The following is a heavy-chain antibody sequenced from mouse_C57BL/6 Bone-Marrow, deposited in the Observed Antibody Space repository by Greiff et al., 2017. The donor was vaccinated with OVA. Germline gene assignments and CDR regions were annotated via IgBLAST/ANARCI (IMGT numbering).Heavy chain of an antibody. D-gene: IGHD2-5*01. J-gene: IGHJ4*01. CDR3: TRGYSNYYAMDC. Sequence: QVQLQQSGAELVRPGASVTLSCKASGYTFTDYEMHWVKQTPVHGLEWIGAIDPETGGTAYNQKFKGKAILTADKSSRTAYMELRSLTSEDPAAYYGTRGYSNYYAMDCWGQGTSVTVSA. CDR2: IDPETGGT. CDR1: GYTFTDYE. V-gene: IGHV1-15*01.